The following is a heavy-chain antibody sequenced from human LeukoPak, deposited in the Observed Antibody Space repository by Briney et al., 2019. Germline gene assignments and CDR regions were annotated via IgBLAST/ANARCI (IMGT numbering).Heavy chain of an antibody. Sequence: SETLSLTCTVSGDSITSYYWSWIRQPPGKGLELIGYIYYSGSTKYNPSLKSRVTISVDTSKKQFSLKLSSVTAADTAVYYCARNYGDSAFDSWGQGTLVTVSP. D-gene: IGHD5-12*01. J-gene: IGHJ5*01. V-gene: IGHV4-59*01. CDR1: GDSITSYY. CDR2: IYYSGST. CDR3: ARNYGDSAFDS.